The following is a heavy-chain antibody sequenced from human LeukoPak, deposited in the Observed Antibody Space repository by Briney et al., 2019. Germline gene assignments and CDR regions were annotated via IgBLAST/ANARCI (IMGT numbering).Heavy chain of an antibody. CDR1: GFTVSNYY. CDR3: ATSPVTCMIYFDY. CDR2: IYSGGDT. Sequence: GGSLRLSCAASGFTVSNYYMSWVRQAPGKGLEWVSVIYSGGDTYYADSVKGRFTISRDNSKNTLYLQMNNLRAEDTAVYYCATSPVTCMIYFDYWGQGTLVTVSS. D-gene: IGHD6-19*01. J-gene: IGHJ4*02. V-gene: IGHV3-66*01.